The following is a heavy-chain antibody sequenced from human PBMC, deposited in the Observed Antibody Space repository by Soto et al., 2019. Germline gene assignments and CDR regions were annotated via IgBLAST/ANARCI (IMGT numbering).Heavy chain of an antibody. V-gene: IGHV3-30-3*01. CDR3: ARDLDIAAAATRRYYYYYGMDV. J-gene: IGHJ6*02. CDR1: GFTFSSYA. Sequence: QVQLVESGGGVVQPGRSLRLSCAASGFTFSSYAMHWVRQAPGKGLECVAVISYDGSNKYYADSVKGRFTISRDNSKNTLYLQMNSLRAEDTAVYYCARDLDIAAAATRRYYYYYGMDVWGQGTTVTVSS. D-gene: IGHD6-13*01. CDR2: ISYDGSNK.